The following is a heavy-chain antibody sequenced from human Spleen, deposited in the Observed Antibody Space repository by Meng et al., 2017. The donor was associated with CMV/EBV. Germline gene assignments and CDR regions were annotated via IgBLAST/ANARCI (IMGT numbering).Heavy chain of an antibody. J-gene: IGHJ4*02. V-gene: IGHV3-21*01. CDR3: ASHGGYCSSTSCYD. CDR1: GFTFSTYT. D-gene: IGHD2-2*01. CDR2: ISSSSGYI. Sequence: GESLKISCATSGFTFSTYTINWVRQAPGKGLEWVSSISSSSGYIYYADSVKGRFTISRDNAKNSLYLQMNSLRAEDTAVYYCASHGGYCSSTSCYDWGQGTLVTVSS.